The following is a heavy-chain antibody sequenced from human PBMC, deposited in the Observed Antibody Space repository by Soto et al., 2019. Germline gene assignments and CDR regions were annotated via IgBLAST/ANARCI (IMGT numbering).Heavy chain of an antibody. CDR2: VYHTGYT. V-gene: IGHV4-4*02. J-gene: IGHJ4*02. CDR3: ARDPPGDYSPFFDY. Sequence: QVQLQESGPGLVKPSETLSLTCAVSGASISNNNWWSWVRQPPGMGLEWIGEVYHTGYTHYNPSLKSRVSISVDKSKNQFSLRLTSVTAADTAVYYCARDPPGDYSPFFDYWSQGTLVTVSS. D-gene: IGHD4-17*01. CDR1: GASISNNNW.